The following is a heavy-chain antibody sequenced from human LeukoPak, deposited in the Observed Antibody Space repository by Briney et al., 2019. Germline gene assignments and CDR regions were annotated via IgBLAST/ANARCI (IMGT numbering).Heavy chain of an antibody. Sequence: GGSLRLSCAASGFTFSSYSMNWDRQAPGKGLEWVSSISSSSSYIYYADSVKGRFTISRDNAKNSLYLQMNSLRAEDTAVYYCARDKDILTGSFDYWGQGTLVTVSS. CDR3: ARDKDILTGSFDY. CDR1: GFTFSSYS. CDR2: ISSSSSYI. J-gene: IGHJ4*02. V-gene: IGHV3-21*01. D-gene: IGHD3-9*01.